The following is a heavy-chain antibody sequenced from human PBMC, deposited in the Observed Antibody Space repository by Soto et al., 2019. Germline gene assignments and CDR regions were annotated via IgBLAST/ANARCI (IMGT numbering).Heavy chain of an antibody. V-gene: IGHV3-23*01. Sequence: EVQLLESGGGLVQPGVSLRRSCAVSGFTFSSHAMSWVRKAPGKGLECVSSITGSGDSTYYADSVKGRFTISRDKSKSTLYLQMNSLRDEDTAVYYCASPYCSGGSCYLTEYFQHWGQGNLVTVSS. J-gene: IGHJ1*01. D-gene: IGHD2-15*01. CDR2: ITGSGDST. CDR3: ASPYCSGGSCYLTEYFQH. CDR1: GFTFSSHA.